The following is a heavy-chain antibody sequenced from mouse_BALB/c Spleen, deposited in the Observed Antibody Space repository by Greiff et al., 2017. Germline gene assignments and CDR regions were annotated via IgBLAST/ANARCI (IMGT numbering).Heavy chain of an antibody. D-gene: IGHD4-1*01. J-gene: IGHJ4*01. Sequence: EVQRVESGGGLVQPGGSLRLSCATSGFTFTDYYMSWVRQPPGKALEWLGFIRNKANGYTTEYSASVKGRFTISRDNSQSILYLQMNTLRAEDSATYYCARELGYAMDYWGQGTSVTVSS. CDR3: ARELGYAMDY. CDR1: GFTFTDYY. CDR2: IRNKANGYTT. V-gene: IGHV7-3*02.